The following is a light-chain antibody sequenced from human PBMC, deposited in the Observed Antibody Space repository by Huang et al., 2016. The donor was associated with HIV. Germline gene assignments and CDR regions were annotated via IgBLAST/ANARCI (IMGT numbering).Light chain of an antibody. J-gene: IGKJ1*01. Sequence: DIQMTQSASTLSASVGDRVTITCRASQTISNWLAWYQQKPGKAPNLLIYKASTLESGVPSRISGSGSGTKFTLTVSSLQPDDVATYYCHHYNSYSGAFGQGTKVEIK. CDR1: QTISNW. CDR2: KAS. V-gene: IGKV1-5*03. CDR3: HHYNSYSGA.